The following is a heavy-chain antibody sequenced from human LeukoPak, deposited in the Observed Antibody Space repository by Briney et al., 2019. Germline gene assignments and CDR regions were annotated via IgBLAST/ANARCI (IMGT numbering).Heavy chain of an antibody. J-gene: IGHJ6*02. CDR1: GFTFSSYA. Sequence: GGSLRLSCAASGFTFSSYAMSWVRQAPGKGLEWVSAISGSGGSTYYADSVKGRFTISRDNSKNTLYLQMNSLRAEDTAVYYCAKDRWSSGWVSYGMDVWGQGTTVTVSS. D-gene: IGHD6-19*01. V-gene: IGHV3-23*01. CDR2: ISGSGGST. CDR3: AKDRWSSGWVSYGMDV.